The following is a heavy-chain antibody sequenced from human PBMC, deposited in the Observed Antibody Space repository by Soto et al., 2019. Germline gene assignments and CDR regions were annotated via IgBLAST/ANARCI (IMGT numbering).Heavy chain of an antibody. CDR2: ISGSGGST. CDR3: AKGGGALRYFDWLLSQYYFDY. Sequence: EVQLLESGGGLVQPGGSLRLSCAASGFTFSSYAMSWVRQAPGKGLEWVSAISGSGGSTYYADSVKGRFTISRDNSKNALYLQMNSLGAEDPAVYYCAKGGGALRYFDWLLSQYYFDYWGQGTLVTVSS. V-gene: IGHV3-23*01. J-gene: IGHJ4*02. D-gene: IGHD3-9*01. CDR1: GFTFSSYA.